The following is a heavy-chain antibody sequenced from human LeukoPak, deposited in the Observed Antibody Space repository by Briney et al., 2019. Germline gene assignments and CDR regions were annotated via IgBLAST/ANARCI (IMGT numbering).Heavy chain of an antibody. V-gene: IGHV3-53*01. CDR1: GFTVSSNY. D-gene: IGHD2-21*02. CDR3: ARAVYVSGGDGY. Sequence: PGGSLRLSRAASGFTVSSNYMSWVHQAPGKGLEWVSFIYSGGSTYYADSVKGRFTISRDNSKNTLYLQMNSLRAEDTAVYYCARAVYVSGGDGYWGQGSLVTVCS. CDR2: IYSGGST. J-gene: IGHJ4*02.